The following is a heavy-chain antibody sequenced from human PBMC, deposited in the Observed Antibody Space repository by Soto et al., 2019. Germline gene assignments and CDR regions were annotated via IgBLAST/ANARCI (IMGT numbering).Heavy chain of an antibody. CDR1: GFTFINYS. CDR3: SLDRYYYNGRGAFDI. V-gene: IGHV3-48*01. D-gene: IGHD3-10*01. Sequence: EVQLVESGGGLVQPGGSLRLSCAASGFTFINYSMNWVRQAPGKGLEWVSYISSSSSTIYYADSVKGRFTISRDNAKNSLYLQRNSLRAEDTAVYYCSLDRYYYNGRGAFDIWGQGTMVTVSS. J-gene: IGHJ3*02. CDR2: ISSSSSTI.